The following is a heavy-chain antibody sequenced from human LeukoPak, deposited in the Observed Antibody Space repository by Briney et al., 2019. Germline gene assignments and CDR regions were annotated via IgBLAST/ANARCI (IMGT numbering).Heavy chain of an antibody. CDR2: ISSSSSYI. J-gene: IGHJ4*02. Sequence: GGSLRLSCAASGFTFSSYSMNWVRQAPGKGLEWVSSISSSSSYIYYADSVKGRFTISRDNAKNSLYLQMNSLRAEDTAVYYCARVKIPAAIIDYWGQGTLVTVSS. CDR1: GFTFSSYS. D-gene: IGHD2-2*02. V-gene: IGHV3-21*01. CDR3: ARVKIPAAIIDY.